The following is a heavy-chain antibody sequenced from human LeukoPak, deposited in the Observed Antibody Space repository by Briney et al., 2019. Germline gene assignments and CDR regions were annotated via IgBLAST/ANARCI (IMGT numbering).Heavy chain of an antibody. V-gene: IGHV1-8*01. CDR1: GYTFTSYD. Sequence: ASVKVSCKASGYTFTSYDINWVRQATGQGLEWMGWMNPNSGNTGYAQKFQGRVTMTRNTSISTAYMELSSLRSDDTAVYYCARVGDSSGYYYDVFDYWGQGTLVTVSS. D-gene: IGHD3-22*01. J-gene: IGHJ4*02. CDR2: MNPNSGNT. CDR3: ARVGDSSGYYYDVFDY.